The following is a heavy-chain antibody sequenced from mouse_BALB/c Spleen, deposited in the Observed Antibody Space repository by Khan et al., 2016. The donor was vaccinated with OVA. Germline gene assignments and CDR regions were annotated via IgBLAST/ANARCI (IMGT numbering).Heavy chain of an antibody. CDR3: APVGRYYVSFVH. CDR2: IYPFNDAT. CDR1: GYTFTSYV. J-gene: IGHJ3*01. Sequence: VQLKQSGPEVVKPGASVKMSCKASGYTFTSYVMHWVKQKPGQGLEWIGYIYPFNDATKFNEKFNGKATLTSDKSSRTAYMELSNLTSEDSAVYYCAPVGRYYVSFVHWGQGTLVTGSA. V-gene: IGHV1S136*01. D-gene: IGHD1-1*01.